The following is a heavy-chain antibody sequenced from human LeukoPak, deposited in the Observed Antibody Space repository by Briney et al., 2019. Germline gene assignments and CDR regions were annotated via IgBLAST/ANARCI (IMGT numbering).Heavy chain of an antibody. D-gene: IGHD2-21*02. CDR1: GGSFSGYY. V-gene: IGHV4-34*01. J-gene: IGHJ4*02. Sequence: SETLSLTCAVYGGSFSGYYWSWIRQPPGKGLEWIGEINHSGSTNYNPSLKSRVTISVDTSKNQFSLKLSSVTAADTAVYYCARAYCGGDCDDYFDYWGQGTLVTVSS. CDR3: ARAYCGGDCDDYFDY. CDR2: INHSGST.